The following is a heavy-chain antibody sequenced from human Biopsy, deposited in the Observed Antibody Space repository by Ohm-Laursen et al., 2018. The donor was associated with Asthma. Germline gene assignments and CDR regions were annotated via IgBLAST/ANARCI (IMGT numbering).Heavy chain of an antibody. CDR3: ARDAYSSGLYDDFES. J-gene: IGHJ4*02. CDR2: INGKSNSI. D-gene: IGHD6-19*01. V-gene: IGHV3-11*01. CDR1: GFTVSDYY. Sequence: SLRLSCTASGFTVSDYYMSWIRQAPGKGLEWISYINGKSNSIAYADSVKGRFTISRDNAKNSLYLQMNSLRAEDTAVYYCARDAYSSGLYDDFESWGQGTLVTVSS.